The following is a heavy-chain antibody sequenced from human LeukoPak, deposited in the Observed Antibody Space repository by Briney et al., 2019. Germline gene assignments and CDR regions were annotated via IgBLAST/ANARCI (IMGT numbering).Heavy chain of an antibody. J-gene: IGHJ6*03. D-gene: IGHD5-24*01. CDR1: GFTFSSYG. V-gene: IGHV3-30*02. CDR3: ARDLSRDGYNFDYYMDV. CDR2: IRNDGSNK. Sequence: GGSLRLSCAASGFTFSSYGMHWVRQAPGKGLEWVAFIRNDGSNKYYADSVKGRFTISRDNSKSTLYLQMNSLRAEDTAVYYCARDLSRDGYNFDYYMDVWGKGTTVTVSS.